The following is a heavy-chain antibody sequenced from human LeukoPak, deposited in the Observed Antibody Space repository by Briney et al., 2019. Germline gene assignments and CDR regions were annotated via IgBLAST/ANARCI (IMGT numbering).Heavy chain of an antibody. CDR2: IIPIFGTA. V-gene: IGHV1-69*13. Sequence: ASVKVSCKASGGTFSSYAISWVRQAPGQGLEWMGGIIPIFGTANYAQKFQGRVTITADESTSTAYMELSSLRAEDTAVYYCAKSSLYGSGSYFHLGLDYWGQGTLVTVSS. D-gene: IGHD3-10*01. J-gene: IGHJ4*02. CDR3: AKSSLYGSGSYFHLGLDY. CDR1: GGTFSSYA.